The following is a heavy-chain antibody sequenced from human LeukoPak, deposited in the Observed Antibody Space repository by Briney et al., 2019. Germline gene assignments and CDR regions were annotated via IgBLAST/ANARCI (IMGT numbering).Heavy chain of an antibody. D-gene: IGHD2-15*01. Sequence: ASVKVSCKTSGFTFIAFYLHWVRQAPGQGLEWMAWINLNNGVTNYEQKFRGRVTMTRDTSVSTAYMDLTSLTSDDTAVYYCVTSTGYFTTWGAFDIWGQGTLVTVSS. V-gene: IGHV1-2*02. CDR3: VTSTGYFTTWGAFDI. CDR1: GFTFIAFY. CDR2: INLNNGVT. J-gene: IGHJ3*02.